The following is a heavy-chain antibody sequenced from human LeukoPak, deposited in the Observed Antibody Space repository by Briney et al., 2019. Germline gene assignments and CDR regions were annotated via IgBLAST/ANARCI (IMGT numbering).Heavy chain of an antibody. Sequence: SVKVSCKASGGTFSSYAISWVRQAPGQGREWMGTIIPILGIANYAQKFQGRVTITADKSTSTAYMELRSLRSEDTAVYYCARDYYDSSGYYSLIAFDIWGQGTMVTVST. V-gene: IGHV1-69*04. CDR3: ARDYYDSSGYYSLIAFDI. CDR1: GGTFSSYA. J-gene: IGHJ3*02. D-gene: IGHD3-22*01. CDR2: IIPILGIA.